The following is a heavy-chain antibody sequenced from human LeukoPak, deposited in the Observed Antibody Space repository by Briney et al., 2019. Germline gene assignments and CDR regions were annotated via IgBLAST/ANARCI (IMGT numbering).Heavy chain of an antibody. Sequence: SQTLSLTCAISGDSVSSNSAAWNWIRQSPSRGLEWLGRTYYRSKWCNDYAVSVKSRITINPDTSKNQFSLQLNSVTPEDTAVYYCAREENAMVRGVIQNWFDPWGQGTLVTVSS. V-gene: IGHV6-1*01. CDR1: GDSVSSNSAA. J-gene: IGHJ5*02. D-gene: IGHD3-10*01. CDR2: TYYRSKWCN. CDR3: AREENAMVRGVIQNWFDP.